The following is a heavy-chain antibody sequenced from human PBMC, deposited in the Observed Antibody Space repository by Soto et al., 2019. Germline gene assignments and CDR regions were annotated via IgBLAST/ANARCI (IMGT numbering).Heavy chain of an antibody. J-gene: IGHJ4*02. CDR1: GGSISRGGYY. D-gene: IGHD1-26*01. CDR3: ARDSMSGSKTHAGQGFDY. Sequence: PSETLSLTCTFSGGSISRGGYYLSCIRHQPGKVLEWIGYIYYSGSTYYNPSLKSRVTISVDTSKNQFSLKLSSVTAADTAVYYCARDSMSGSKTHAGQGFDYWGQGTLVTVSS. CDR2: IYYSGST. V-gene: IGHV4-31*03.